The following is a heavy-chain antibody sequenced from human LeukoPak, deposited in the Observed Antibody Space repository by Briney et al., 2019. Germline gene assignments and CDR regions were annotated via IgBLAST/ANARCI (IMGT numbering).Heavy chain of an antibody. D-gene: IGHD3-22*01. CDR2: IYYSGST. J-gene: IGHJ4*02. Sequence: SETLSLTCTVSGGSISSSSYYWGWIRQPPGKGLEWIGSIYYSGSTYYNPSLKSRVTISVDTSKNQFSLKLSSVTAADTAVYYCAREQVSKAMMVDWGQGTLVTVSS. CDR3: AREQVSKAMMVD. CDR1: GGSISSSSYY. V-gene: IGHV4-39*07.